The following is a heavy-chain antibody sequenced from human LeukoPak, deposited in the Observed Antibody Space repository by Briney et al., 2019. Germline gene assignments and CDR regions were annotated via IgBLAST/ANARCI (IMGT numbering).Heavy chain of an antibody. D-gene: IGHD3-22*01. CDR2: MYYGGNP. Sequence: SSETLSLTCNVSGGSISTTGHYWGWIRQPPGKGLEWIGSMYYGGNPYYNPSLKSRVTISVDTSKNQFSLKLSSVTAADTAVYYCARDPASYYYDSSGYYWGQGTLVTVSS. CDR1: GGSISTTGHY. J-gene: IGHJ4*02. V-gene: IGHV4-39*07. CDR3: ARDPASYYYDSSGYY.